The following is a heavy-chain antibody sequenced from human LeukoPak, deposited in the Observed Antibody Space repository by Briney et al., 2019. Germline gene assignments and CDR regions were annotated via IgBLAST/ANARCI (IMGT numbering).Heavy chain of an antibody. Sequence: ASVKVSCKASGGTFSSYTISWVRQAPGQGLERMGRIIPILGIANYAQKFQGRVTITADKSTSTAYMELSSLRSEDTAVYYCARAPLRVAGKDYYYYMDVWGKGTTVTVSS. CDR1: GGTFSSYT. CDR3: ARAPLRVAGKDYYYYMDV. D-gene: IGHD6-19*01. CDR2: IIPILGIA. J-gene: IGHJ6*03. V-gene: IGHV1-69*02.